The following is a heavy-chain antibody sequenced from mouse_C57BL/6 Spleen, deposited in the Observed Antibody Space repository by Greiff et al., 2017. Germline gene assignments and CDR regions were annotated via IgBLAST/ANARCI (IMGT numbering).Heavy chain of an antibody. Sequence: VQLQQSGPELVKPGASVKISCKASGYSFTDYNMNWVKQSNGKSLEWIGVINPNYGTTSYNQKFKGKATLTVDQSSSTAYMQLNSLTSEYSAVYCCASFYGNYAYYYAMDYWGQGTSVTVSS. D-gene: IGHD2-1*01. CDR1: GYSFTDYN. CDR3: ASFYGNYAYYYAMDY. CDR2: INPNYGTT. V-gene: IGHV1-39*01. J-gene: IGHJ4*01.